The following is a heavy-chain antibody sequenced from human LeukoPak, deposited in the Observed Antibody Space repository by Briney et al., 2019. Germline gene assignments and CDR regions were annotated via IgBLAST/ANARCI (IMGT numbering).Heavy chain of an antibody. CDR2: IGTAGDT. CDR3: ARGGGLSGSYYWGIDY. CDR1: GFTFSSYD. D-gene: IGHD1-26*01. Sequence: GGSLRLSCTASGFTFSSYDMHWVRQATGKGLEWVSAIGTAGDTYYPGSVKGRFTISRENAKNSLYLQMNSLRAGDTAVYYCARGGGLSGSYYWGIDYWGQGTLVTVSS. J-gene: IGHJ4*02. V-gene: IGHV3-13*01.